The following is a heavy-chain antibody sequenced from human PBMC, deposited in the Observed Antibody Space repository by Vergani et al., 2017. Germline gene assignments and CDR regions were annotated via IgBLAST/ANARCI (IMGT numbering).Heavy chain of an antibody. V-gene: IGHV3-48*04. CDR3: ARVVDCSSTSCYVRYYYYMDV. D-gene: IGHD2-2*01. CDR2: ISSSSSTI. Sequence: EVQLVESGGGLVQPGGSLRLSCAASGFTFSSYSMNWVRQAPGKGLEWVSYISSSSSTIYYADSVKGRFTISRDNAKNSLYLQMNSLRAEDTAVYYCARVVDCSSTSCYVRYYYYMDVWGKGTTVTVSS. CDR1: GFTFSSYS. J-gene: IGHJ6*03.